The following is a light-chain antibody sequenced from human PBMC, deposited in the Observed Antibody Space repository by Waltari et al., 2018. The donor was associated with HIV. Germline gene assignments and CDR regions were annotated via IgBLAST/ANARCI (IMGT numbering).Light chain of an antibody. CDR3: CSYAGRDSPNWF. Sequence: QSALTQPRSVSGSPGQSVTISFTGTGNDVGHYNYVSWDHKQSSKAPKLTIYDVTKRPLGVPDRFSGSKSGNTAFLTVSGLQPEDEGDYYCCSYAGRDSPNWFFGGGTKLTVL. CDR1: GNDVGHYNY. J-gene: IGLJ3*02. V-gene: IGLV2-11*01. CDR2: DVT.